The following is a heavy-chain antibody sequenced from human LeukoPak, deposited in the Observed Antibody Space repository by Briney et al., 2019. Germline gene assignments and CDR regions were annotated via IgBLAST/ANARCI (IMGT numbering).Heavy chain of an antibody. V-gene: IGHV4-59*01. D-gene: IGHD6-19*01. Sequence: PPETLSLTCTVSGGSIIGYWWSWIRQPPGKGLEWIGNIRYNGNTYSNPSLKSRVTISVDTSKNQFSMKLSSVTAADTAMYYCARYAALSGPNWLDPWGRGTLVTVSS. J-gene: IGHJ5*02. CDR1: GGSIIGYW. CDR2: IRYNGNT. CDR3: ARYAALSGPNWLDP.